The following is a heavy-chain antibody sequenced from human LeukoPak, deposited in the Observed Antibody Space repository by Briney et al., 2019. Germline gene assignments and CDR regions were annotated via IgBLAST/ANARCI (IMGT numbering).Heavy chain of an antibody. J-gene: IGHJ4*02. CDR1: GGSISSYY. V-gene: IGHV4-59*01. D-gene: IGHD3-22*01. CDR3: ARVPRDSSGPLRGAFDY. Sequence: PSETLSLTCTVSGGSISSYYWSWIRQPPGKGLEWIGYIYYSGSTNYNPSLKSRVTISVDTSKNQFSLKLSSVTAADTAVYYCARVPRDSSGPLRGAFDYWGQGTLVTVSS. CDR2: IYYSGST.